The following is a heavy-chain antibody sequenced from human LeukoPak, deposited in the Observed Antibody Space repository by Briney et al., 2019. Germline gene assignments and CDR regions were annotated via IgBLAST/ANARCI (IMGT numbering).Heavy chain of an antibody. CDR1: GFTFNTYT. Sequence: GGSLRLSCAASGFTFNTYTMHWVRQAPGKGLEWVALTLYDGSKEYYADSVKGRFTISRDNSRNTLYLQMGSLTVEDTSVYFCARDNGYPNGHAFDNRGQGTLGNGSS. J-gene: IGHJ4*02. V-gene: IGHV3-30-3*01. CDR3: ARDNGYPNGHAFDN. CDR2: TLYDGSKE. D-gene: IGHD2-8*01.